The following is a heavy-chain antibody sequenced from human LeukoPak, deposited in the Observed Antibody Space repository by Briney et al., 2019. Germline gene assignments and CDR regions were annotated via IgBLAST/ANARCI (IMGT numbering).Heavy chain of an antibody. Sequence: SETLSLTCTVSGGSISSSSYYWGWIRQPPGKGLEWIGSIYYSGSTYYNPSLKSRVTISVDTSKNQFSLKLSSVTAADTAVYYCARRNYYDSSGYYHGWYFDLWGRGTLVTVSS. CDR1: GGSISSSSYY. J-gene: IGHJ2*01. V-gene: IGHV4-39*01. CDR3: ARRNYYDSSGYYHGWYFDL. D-gene: IGHD3-22*01. CDR2: IYYSGST.